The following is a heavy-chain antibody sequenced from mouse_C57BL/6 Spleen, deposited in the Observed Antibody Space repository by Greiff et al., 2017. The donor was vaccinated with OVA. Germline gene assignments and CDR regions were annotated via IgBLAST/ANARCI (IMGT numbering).Heavy chain of an antibody. Sequence: EVQLVESGGGLVKPGGSLKLSCAASGFTFSSYAMSWVRQTPEKRLEWVATISDGGSYTYYPDNVKGRFTISRDNAKNNLYLQMSHLKSEDTAMYYCARDTRGYRELPWFAYWGQGTLVTVSA. V-gene: IGHV5-4*01. CDR1: GFTFSSYA. D-gene: IGHD2-12*01. CDR3: ARDTRGYRELPWFAY. J-gene: IGHJ3*01. CDR2: ISDGGSYT.